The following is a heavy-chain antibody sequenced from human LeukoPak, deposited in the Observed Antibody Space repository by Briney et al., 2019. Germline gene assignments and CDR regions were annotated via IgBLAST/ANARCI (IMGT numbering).Heavy chain of an antibody. V-gene: IGHV3-64D*06. CDR2: ISSNGGST. D-gene: IGHD4-17*01. CDR3: ARVRGKRRLFGSPGYGDYADY. CDR1: GFTFSSYA. Sequence: PGGSLRLSCSASGFTFSSYAMHWVRQAPGKGLEYVSAISSNGGSTYYADSVKGRFTISRDNSKNTLYLQMSSLRAEDTAVYYCARVRGKRRLFGSPGYGDYADYWGQGTLVTVSS. J-gene: IGHJ4*02.